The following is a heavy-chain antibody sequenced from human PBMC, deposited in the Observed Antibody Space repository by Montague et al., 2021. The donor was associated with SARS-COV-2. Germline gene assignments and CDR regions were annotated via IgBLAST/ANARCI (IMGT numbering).Heavy chain of an antibody. CDR1: GGSISSSSYH. CDR3: ARLRYYGCNSGFQGLVDY. V-gene: IGHV4-39*01. Sequence: SETLSLTCIVSGGSISSSSYHWGWIRQPPGKGLEWIGSIYYSGSTYYNPSLKSRVTISVDTSKNQFSLKLSSVTAADTDVYYCARLRYYGCNSGFQGLVDYWGQGALVTVSS. CDR2: IYYSGST. D-gene: IGHD4-23*01. J-gene: IGHJ4*02.